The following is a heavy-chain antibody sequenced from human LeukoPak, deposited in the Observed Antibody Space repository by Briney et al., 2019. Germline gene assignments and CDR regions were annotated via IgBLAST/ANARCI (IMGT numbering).Heavy chain of an antibody. D-gene: IGHD1-1*01. CDR2: FDPEDGET. V-gene: IGHV1-24*01. CDR1: GYTLTELS. J-gene: IGHJ4*02. Sequence: ASVKVSCKVSGYTLTELSMHWVRQAPGKGLGWMGGFDPEDGETIYAQKFQGRVTMTEDTSTDTAYMELSSLRSEDTAVYYCATSGALGPHDFVFDYWGQGTLVTVSS. CDR3: ATSGALGPHDFVFDY.